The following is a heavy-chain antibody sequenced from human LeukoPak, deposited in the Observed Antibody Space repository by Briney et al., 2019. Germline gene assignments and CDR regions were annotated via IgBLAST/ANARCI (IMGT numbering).Heavy chain of an antibody. V-gene: IGHV4-59*08. CDR1: GGSISSYY. CDR2: IYYSGST. D-gene: IGHD1-26*01. Sequence: PSETLSLTCTVSGGSISSYYWSWFRQPPGKGLEWIGYIYYSGSTNYNPSLKSRVTISVDTSKNQFSLKLSSVTAADTAVYYCARLSRVGATNWFDPWGQGTLVTVSS. J-gene: IGHJ5*02. CDR3: ARLSRVGATNWFDP.